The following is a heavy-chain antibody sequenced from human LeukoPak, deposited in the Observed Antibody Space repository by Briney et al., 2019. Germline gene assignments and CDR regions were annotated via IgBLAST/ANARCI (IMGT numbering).Heavy chain of an antibody. CDR2: IKQDGSEK. J-gene: IGHJ4*02. V-gene: IGHV3-7*04. CDR3: GRFTRSGDSVY. Sequence: PAVYLRLSCAASGFTFSSLWRSWVRQAPGKGLEWVANIKQDGSEKQYVDSVKGRFAISRDNAENSLYLQMNSLKAEDTAVYYCGRFTRSGDSVYWGQGTLVTVSS. D-gene: IGHD7-27*01. CDR1: GFTFSSLW.